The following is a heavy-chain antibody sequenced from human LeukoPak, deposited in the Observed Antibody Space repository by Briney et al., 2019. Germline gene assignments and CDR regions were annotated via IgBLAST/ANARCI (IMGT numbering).Heavy chain of an antibody. CDR2: INHSGST. CDR3: AGVVAATYYFDY. J-gene: IGHJ4*02. V-gene: IGHV4-34*01. D-gene: IGHD2-15*01. CDR1: GGSFSGYY. Sequence: SETLSLTCAVHGGSFSGYYWSWIRQPPGKGLEWIGEINHSGSTNYNPSLKSRVTISVDTSKDQVSLELSSVTGADTAVYYCAGVVAATYYFDYWGQGTLVTVSS.